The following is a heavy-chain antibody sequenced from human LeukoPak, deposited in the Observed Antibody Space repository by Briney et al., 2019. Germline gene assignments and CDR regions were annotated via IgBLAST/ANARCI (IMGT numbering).Heavy chain of an antibody. CDR2: INPNSGGT. D-gene: IGHD6-19*01. V-gene: IGHV1-2*04. Sequence: ASVKVSCKASGYTFTGYYMHWVGQAPGQGRDGMGWINPNSGGTNYAQKFKGWATMPRDTSISTAYKELSRVRSDDTAVNYCERRAVAGHRHYFDYWGQGTLVTVSS. J-gene: IGHJ4*02. CDR3: ERRAVAGHRHYFDY. CDR1: GYTFTGYY.